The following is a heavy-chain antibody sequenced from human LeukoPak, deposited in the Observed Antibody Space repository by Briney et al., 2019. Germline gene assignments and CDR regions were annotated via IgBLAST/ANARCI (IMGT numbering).Heavy chain of an antibody. V-gene: IGHV3-30*02. Sequence: GGSLRLSCAASGFTFSDYGMHWVRQAPGKGLEWVAFIRNDGSYEYYPDSVKGRFTISRDNSRNALFLQMNSLRAEDTAVYYCAKGDSPSHYWFNSWGQGTLVTVSS. CDR1: GFTFSDYG. CDR3: AKGDSPSHYWFNS. J-gene: IGHJ5*01. D-gene: IGHD2-15*01. CDR2: IRNDGSYE.